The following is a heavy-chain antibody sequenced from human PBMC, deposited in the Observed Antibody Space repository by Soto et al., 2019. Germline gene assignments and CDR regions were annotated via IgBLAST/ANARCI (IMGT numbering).Heavy chain of an antibody. CDR2: INPNSGGT. D-gene: IGHD3-3*01. J-gene: IGHJ6*02. Sequence: ASVKVSCKASGYTFTGYYMHWVRQAPRQGLEWMGWINPNSGGTNYAQKFQGWVTMTRDTSISTAYMELSRLRSDDTAVYYCARDGTGGYDFWSGYSSNYYYGMDVWGQGTTVTVSS. V-gene: IGHV1-2*04. CDR1: GYTFTGYY. CDR3: ARDGTGGYDFWSGYSSNYYYGMDV.